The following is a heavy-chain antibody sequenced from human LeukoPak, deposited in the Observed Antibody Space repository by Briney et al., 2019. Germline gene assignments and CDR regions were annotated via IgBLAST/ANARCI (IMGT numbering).Heavy chain of an antibody. Sequence: PSETLSLTCAVYGGSFSGYYWSWIRQPPRKGLEWIGEINHSGSTNYNPSLKSRVTISVDTSKNQFSLKLSSVTAADTAVYYCARRPLHYYGSGSGFDYWGQGTLVTVSS. CDR3: ARRPLHYYGSGSGFDY. CDR1: GGSFSGYY. J-gene: IGHJ4*02. V-gene: IGHV4-34*01. D-gene: IGHD3-10*01. CDR2: INHSGST.